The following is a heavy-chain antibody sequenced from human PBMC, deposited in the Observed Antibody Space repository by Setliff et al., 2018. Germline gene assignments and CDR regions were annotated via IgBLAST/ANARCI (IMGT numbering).Heavy chain of an antibody. Sequence: PGGSLRLSCAASGFTFDDYGMSWVRQGPGKGLEWVSGTNWNGGSTGYSDSVKGRFTISRDNAKNSLYLQMDSLRAEDTAVYYCASAGHSGSWFPFDAFHIWGQGTMVTVSS. D-gene: IGHD6-13*01. CDR2: TNWNGGST. J-gene: IGHJ3*02. V-gene: IGHV3-20*04. CDR3: ASAGHSGSWFPFDAFHI. CDR1: GFTFDDYG.